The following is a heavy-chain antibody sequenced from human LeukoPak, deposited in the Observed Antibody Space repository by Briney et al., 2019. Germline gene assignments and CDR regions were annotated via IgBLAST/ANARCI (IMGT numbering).Heavy chain of an antibody. D-gene: IGHD3-9*01. CDR3: ARHRQNYDILTGFVFLDYFDY. CDR1: GGSISSSSYY. V-gene: IGHV4-39*01. J-gene: IGHJ4*02. Sequence: PSETLSLTCTVSGGSISSSSYYWGWIRQPPGKGLEWIGSIYYSGSTYYNPSLKSRVTISVDTSKNQFSLKLSSVTAGDTAVYYCARHRQNYDILTGFVFLDYFDYWGQGTLVTVSS. CDR2: IYYSGST.